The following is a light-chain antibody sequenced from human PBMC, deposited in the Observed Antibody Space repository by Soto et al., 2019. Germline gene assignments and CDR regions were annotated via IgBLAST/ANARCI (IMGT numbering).Light chain of an antibody. CDR2: GTS. CDR1: HSVSTTD. Sequence: EIVLTQSPGTLSLSPGETATLSCGASHSVSTTDLAWYQQKPGQPPRLLIYGTSNRATGIPARFRGSGSGTDFTLTISRLEPEDFAVYFCQQYGSSPLTFGGGTKMEIK. CDR3: QQYGSSPLT. J-gene: IGKJ4*01. V-gene: IGKV3-20*01.